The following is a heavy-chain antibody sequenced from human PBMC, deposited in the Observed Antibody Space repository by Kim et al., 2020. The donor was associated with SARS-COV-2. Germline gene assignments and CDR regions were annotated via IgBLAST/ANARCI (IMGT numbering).Heavy chain of an antibody. D-gene: IGHD4-17*01. V-gene: IGHV3-48*02. Sequence: GGSLRLSCAASGFTFSSYSMNWVRQAPGKGLEWVSYISSSSSTIYYADSVKGRFTISRDNAKNSLYLQMNSLRDEDTAVYYCARDQYGDYGGNWFDPWGQGTLVTVSA. CDR1: GFTFSSYS. CDR2: ISSSSSTI. J-gene: IGHJ5*02. CDR3: ARDQYGDYGGNWFDP.